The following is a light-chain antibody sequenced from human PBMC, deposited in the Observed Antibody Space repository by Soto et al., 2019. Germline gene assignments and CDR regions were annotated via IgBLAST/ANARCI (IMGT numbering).Light chain of an antibody. CDR3: SSYTSSSTVV. CDR1: SSDVGGYNY. CDR2: DVS. Sequence: QSALTQPASVSGSPGQSITISCTGTSSDVGGYNYVSWYQQHPGKAPKLMIYDVSNRPSGVYNRFSGSKSSKTASLTISGLEAEDEADYYCSSYTSSSTVVFGGGTKLTV. J-gene: IGLJ2*01. V-gene: IGLV2-14*01.